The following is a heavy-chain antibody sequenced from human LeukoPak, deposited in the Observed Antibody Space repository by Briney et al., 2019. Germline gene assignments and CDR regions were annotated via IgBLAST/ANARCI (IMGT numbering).Heavy chain of an antibody. D-gene: IGHD3-22*01. V-gene: IGHV5-51*01. CDR1: GYSFTSYW. CDR2: IYPGDSDT. CDR3: ARSSNYYYDSSGYDAFDI. Sequence: GESLKTSCKGSGYSFTSYWIGWVRQMPGKGLEWMGIIYPGDSDTRYSPSFQGQVTISADKSVSTAYLQWSSLKASDTAMYYCARSSNYYYDSSGYDAFDIWGQGTMVTVSS. J-gene: IGHJ3*02.